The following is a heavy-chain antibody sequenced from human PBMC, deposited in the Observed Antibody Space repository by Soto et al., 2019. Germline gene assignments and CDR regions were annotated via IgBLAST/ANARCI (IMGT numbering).Heavy chain of an antibody. CDR2: ISTSSHYI. Sequence: GRSLRLSCAASGFTFSSYSMNWVRQTPGKGLEWVSCISTSSHYIYYADSVKGRSTISRDNGRNLLYLQMNLLRVEDTAVYYCARLPAYSSSSYYYYYGLDVWGQGTTVTVSS. CDR3: ARLPAYSSSSYYYYYGLDV. D-gene: IGHD6-6*01. V-gene: IGHV3-21*01. J-gene: IGHJ6*02. CDR1: GFTFSSYS.